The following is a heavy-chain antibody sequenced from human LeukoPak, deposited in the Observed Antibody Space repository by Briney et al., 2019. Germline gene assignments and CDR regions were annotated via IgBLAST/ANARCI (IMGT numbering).Heavy chain of an antibody. J-gene: IGHJ4*02. CDR1: GYTLTELS. CDR2: FDPEDGET. D-gene: IGHD6-19*01. Sequence: ASVNVSCMFSGYTLTELSMHWVRQAPGKGLEWMGGFDPEDGETIYAQKFQGRVTMTEDTSTDTAYMELSSLRSEDTAVYYCARDGVAGRGVYYFGYWGQGTLVTVSS. V-gene: IGHV1-24*01. CDR3: ARDGVAGRGVYYFGY.